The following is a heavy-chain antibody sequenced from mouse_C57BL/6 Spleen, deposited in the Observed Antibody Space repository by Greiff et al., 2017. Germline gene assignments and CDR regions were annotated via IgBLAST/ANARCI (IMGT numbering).Heavy chain of an antibody. Sequence: QVQLQQPGAELVRPGSSVKLSCKASGYTFTSYWMHWVKQRPIQGLEWIGNIDPSDSETHYNQKFKDKATLTVDKSSRTAYMQLSSLTSEDSAVYYCARRVYYGSSPHWYFDVWGTGTTVTVSS. D-gene: IGHD1-1*01. J-gene: IGHJ1*03. CDR2: IDPSDSET. CDR3: ARRVYYGSSPHWYFDV. V-gene: IGHV1-52*01. CDR1: GYTFTSYW.